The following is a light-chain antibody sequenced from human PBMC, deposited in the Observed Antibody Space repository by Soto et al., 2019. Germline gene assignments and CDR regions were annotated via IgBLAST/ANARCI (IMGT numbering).Light chain of an antibody. V-gene: IGLV2-8*01. J-gene: IGLJ2*01. Sequence: QSALTQPPSASGSPGMSVTLSCSGPDNDVGRYDYVSWYQQHPGKAPKLLIYEVSKRHSGVPDRFSASKSVNTASLTVSGLQGEDEADYYCMSYVGGNSVAFGGGTKLTVL. CDR1: DNDVGRYDY. CDR3: MSYVGGNSVA. CDR2: EVS.